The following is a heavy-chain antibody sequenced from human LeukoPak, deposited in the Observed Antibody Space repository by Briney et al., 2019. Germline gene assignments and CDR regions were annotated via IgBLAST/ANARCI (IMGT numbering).Heavy chain of an antibody. CDR2: IYYSGST. J-gene: IGHJ5*02. CDR3: ARDPPAASNWFDP. V-gene: IGHV4-39*07. Sequence: SETLSLTCTVSGGSISSSSNYWGWIRQPPGKGLEWIGSIYYSGSTYYNPSLKSRVTISVDTSKNQFSLKLSSVTAADTAVYYCARDPPAASNWFDPWGQGTLVTVSS. CDR1: GGSISSSSNY.